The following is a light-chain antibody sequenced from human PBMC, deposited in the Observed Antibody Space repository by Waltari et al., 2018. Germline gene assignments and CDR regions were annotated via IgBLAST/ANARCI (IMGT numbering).Light chain of an antibody. CDR3: YSTDSSSFPL. CDR2: EDN. Sequence: SHELTQPPSVSVSPGQSARTTCSGDALPTQSIYWYQQKSGQAPVMLIYEDNKRPSGIPKRFSGSSSGTLATLTVSGAVVEDEGDYYCYSTDSSSFPLFGGGTRLTVL. V-gene: IGLV3-10*01. J-gene: IGLJ3*02. CDR1: ALPTQS.